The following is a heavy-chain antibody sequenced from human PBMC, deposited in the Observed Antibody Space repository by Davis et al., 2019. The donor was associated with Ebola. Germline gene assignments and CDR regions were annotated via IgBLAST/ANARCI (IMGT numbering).Heavy chain of an antibody. D-gene: IGHD3-10*01. CDR2: LGTSADT. J-gene: IGHJ4*02. CDR3: ANLGSGSHYEDFDY. V-gene: IGHV3-23*01. CDR1: GFIFSSYV. Sequence: PGGSLRLSCAASGFIFSSYVMSWVRQAPGKGLEWVSTLGTSADTYYADSVRGRFTISRDNSKNTLYLQMNTLRPEDTAVYYCANLGSGSHYEDFDYWGQGTLVTVSS.